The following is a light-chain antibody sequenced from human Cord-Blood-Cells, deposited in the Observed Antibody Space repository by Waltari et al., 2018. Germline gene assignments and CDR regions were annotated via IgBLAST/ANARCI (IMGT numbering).Light chain of an antibody. V-gene: IGLV2-18*02. Sequence: QSALTQPPSVSGSPGQSVTISCTGTSSDVGSYNRVSWYQQSPGTAPKLMIYEVSNRPSGVPDRFSGSKSGNTASLTISGLQAEDEADYYCSSYTSSSTLFGGGTKLTVL. CDR1: SSDVGSYNR. CDR3: SSYTSSSTL. CDR2: EVS. J-gene: IGLJ2*01.